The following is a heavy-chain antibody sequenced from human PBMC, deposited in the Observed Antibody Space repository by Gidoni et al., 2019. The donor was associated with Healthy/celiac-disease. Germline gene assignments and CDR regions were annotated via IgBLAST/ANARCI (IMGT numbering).Heavy chain of an antibody. CDR2: ISGSGGST. Sequence: EVQLLESGGGLVQPGGSLRLSCAASGFTFSSYAMSWVRQAPGKGLEWVSDISGSGGSTYYADSVKGRFTISRDNSKNTLYLQMNSLRAEDTAVYYCAKKVLGVRGYKDYWGQGTLVTVSS. CDR3: AKKVLGVRGYKDY. CDR1: GFTFSSYA. V-gene: IGHV3-23*01. J-gene: IGHJ4*02. D-gene: IGHD5-12*01.